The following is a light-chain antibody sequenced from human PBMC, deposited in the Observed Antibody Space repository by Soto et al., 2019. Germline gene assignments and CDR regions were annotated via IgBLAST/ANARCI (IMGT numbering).Light chain of an antibody. CDR1: QSVSSN. CDR2: GAS. J-gene: IGKJ5*01. Sequence: EIVMTQSPATLSVSPGERATLSCRASQSVSSNLAWYQQKPGQAPRLLIYGASTRATGIPARFSGSGSGTEFTLTISRLQSEDFAVYYCQQYGSSPITFGQGTRLEIK. V-gene: IGKV3-15*01. CDR3: QQYGSSPIT.